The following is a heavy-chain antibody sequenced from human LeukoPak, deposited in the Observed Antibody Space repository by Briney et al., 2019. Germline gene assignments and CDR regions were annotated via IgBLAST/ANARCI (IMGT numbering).Heavy chain of an antibody. J-gene: IGHJ2*01. D-gene: IGHD2-15*01. CDR1: GFTFSSYA. Sequence: GGSLRLSCAASGFTFSSYAMSWVRQAPGKGLEWVSDIRGSGVVTSYADSVRGRFTISRDNSKNTLYLQMNSLRVEDTAVYYCAKVLDYGDGSYYFFDLWGRGTLVTVSS. CDR2: IRGSGVVT. CDR3: AKVLDYGDGSYYFFDL. V-gene: IGHV3-23*01.